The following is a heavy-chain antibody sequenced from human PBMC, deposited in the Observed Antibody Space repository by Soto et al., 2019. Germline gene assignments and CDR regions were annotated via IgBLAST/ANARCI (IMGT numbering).Heavy chain of an antibody. J-gene: IGHJ4*02. Sequence: ASVKVSCKASGYTFSRYGISWVRQAPGQGLEWMGWISGYSGDTKYAQKVQGRVTMTTDTSTSTAYMELRSLRSDDTAVYYCARGTVAAAQYYFDYWGQGTLVTVSS. D-gene: IGHD2-15*01. CDR2: ISGYSGDT. CDR1: GYTFSRYG. V-gene: IGHV1-18*01. CDR3: ARGTVAAAQYYFDY.